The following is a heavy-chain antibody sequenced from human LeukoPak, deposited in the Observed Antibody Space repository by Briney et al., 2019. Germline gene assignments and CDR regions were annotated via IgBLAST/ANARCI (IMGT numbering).Heavy chain of an antibody. Sequence: GGSLRLSCAASGFTFSSYSMNWVRQAPGKGLEWVSPISSSSSYIYYADSVKGRFTISRDNAKNSLYLQMNSLRAEDTAVYYCARDIGARSYYYFDYWGQGTLVTVSS. CDR3: ARDIGARSYYYFDY. V-gene: IGHV3-21*01. CDR1: GFTFSSYS. CDR2: ISSSSSYI. D-gene: IGHD1-26*01. J-gene: IGHJ4*02.